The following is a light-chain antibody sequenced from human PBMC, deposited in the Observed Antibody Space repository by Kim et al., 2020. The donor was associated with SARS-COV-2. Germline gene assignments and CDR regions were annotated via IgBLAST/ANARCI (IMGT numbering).Light chain of an antibody. CDR2: EYD. CDR3: QSYDSANPWL. V-gene: IGLV6-57*03. Sequence: TVTLPPTQRSGSFALICVQWFRQRPGSAPATVIYEYDKRPSGVPDRFSGSIDSSSSSASLTISGLETEDEANYYCQSYDSANPWLFGGGTQLTVL. CDR1: SGSFALIC. J-gene: IGLJ3*02.